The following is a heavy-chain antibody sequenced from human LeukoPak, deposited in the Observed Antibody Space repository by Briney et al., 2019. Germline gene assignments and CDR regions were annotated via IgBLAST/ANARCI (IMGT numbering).Heavy chain of an antibody. CDR3: ARGGYYDSSGYYPYYFDY. D-gene: IGHD3-22*01. CDR2: INHSGST. Sequence: NTSETLSLTCAVYGGSFSGYYWSWIRQPPGKGLEWIGEINHSGSTNYNPSLKSRVTISVDTSKNQFSLKLSSVTAADTAVYYCARGGYYDSSGYYPYYFDYWGPGTLVTVSS. V-gene: IGHV4-34*01. J-gene: IGHJ4*02. CDR1: GGSFSGYY.